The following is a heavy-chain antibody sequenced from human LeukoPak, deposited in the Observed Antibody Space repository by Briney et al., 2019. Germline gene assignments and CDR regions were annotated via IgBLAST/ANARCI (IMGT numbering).Heavy chain of an antibody. Sequence: ASVKVSCKASGYTFTGYYMHWVRRAPGQGLEWMGWINPNSGGTNYAQKFQSRVTMTRDTSISTAYMELSRLRSDDTAVYYCARDRWYYYDSSGCYSDAFDIWGQGTMVTVSS. CDR3: ARDRWYYYDSSGCYSDAFDI. CDR1: GYTFTGYY. D-gene: IGHD3-22*01. V-gene: IGHV1-2*02. J-gene: IGHJ3*02. CDR2: INPNSGGT.